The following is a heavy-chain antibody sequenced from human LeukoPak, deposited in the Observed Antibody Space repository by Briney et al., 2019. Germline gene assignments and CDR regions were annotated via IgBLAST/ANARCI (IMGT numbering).Heavy chain of an antibody. CDR1: GGSFSGYY. CDR2: INHSGST. D-gene: IGHD2-8*02. CDR3: ARSGPGH. Sequence: SETLSLTCAVYGGSFSGYYWNWIRQPPGKGLEWIGEINHSGSTDYNPSLKSRVTISVDTSKNQFSLKLSSVTAADTAVYYCARSGPGHWGQGTLVTVSP. J-gene: IGHJ4*02. V-gene: IGHV4-34*01.